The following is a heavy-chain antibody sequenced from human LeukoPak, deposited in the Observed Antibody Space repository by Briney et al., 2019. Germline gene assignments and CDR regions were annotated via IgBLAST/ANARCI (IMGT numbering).Heavy chain of an antibody. CDR1: GVTINFY. J-gene: IGHJ4*02. Sequence: SETLSLTCSVSGVTINFYWSWIRQSPGKGLEWIGEINHGGSTNYNPSLKSRVTISVDTSKNQFSLRLSSVTAADTAVYYCARRPLYSYGPNDYWGQGTLVTVSS. CDR2: INHGGST. V-gene: IGHV4-34*01. CDR3: ARRPLYSYGPNDY. D-gene: IGHD5-18*01.